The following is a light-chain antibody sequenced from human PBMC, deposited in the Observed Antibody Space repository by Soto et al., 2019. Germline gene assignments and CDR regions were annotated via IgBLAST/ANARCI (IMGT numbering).Light chain of an antibody. Sequence: DIQMTQSPSTLSASVGDRVTITCRASQSISSRLAWYQQKTGKAPKLLIYKAPSLESGVPSRFSGSGSGTVFTLTISSLQPDVFAAYYCQQYNSYRTFGQGTKVEIK. CDR2: KAP. CDR1: QSISSR. J-gene: IGKJ1*01. CDR3: QQYNSYRT. V-gene: IGKV1-5*03.